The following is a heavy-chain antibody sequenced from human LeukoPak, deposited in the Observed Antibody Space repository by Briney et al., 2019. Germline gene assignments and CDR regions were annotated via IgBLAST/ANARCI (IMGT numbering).Heavy chain of an antibody. D-gene: IGHD4-17*01. V-gene: IGHV4-59*01. CDR1: GGSISSYY. CDR3: ARGQGTVTTH. CDR2: IYHSGST. Sequence: PSETLSLTCTVSGGSISSYYWSWIRQPPGMGLEWIGYIYHSGSTNYNPSLKSRVTISVDTSKNQFSLKLSSVTAADTAVYYCARGQGTVTTHWGQGTLVTVSS. J-gene: IGHJ4*02.